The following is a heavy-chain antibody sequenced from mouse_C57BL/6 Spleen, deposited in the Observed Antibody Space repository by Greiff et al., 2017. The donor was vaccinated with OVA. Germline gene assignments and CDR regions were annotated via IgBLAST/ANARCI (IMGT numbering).Heavy chain of an antibody. J-gene: IGHJ4*01. Sequence: EVKLMESEGGLVQPGSSMKLSCTASGFTFSDYYMAWVRQVPEKGLEWVANINYDGSSTYYLDSLKSRFIISRDNAKNILYLQMSSLKSEDTATYYCARGLGGAMDYWGQGTSVTVSS. CDR1: GFTFSDYY. V-gene: IGHV5-16*01. CDR2: INYDGSST. D-gene: IGHD4-1*01. CDR3: ARGLGGAMDY.